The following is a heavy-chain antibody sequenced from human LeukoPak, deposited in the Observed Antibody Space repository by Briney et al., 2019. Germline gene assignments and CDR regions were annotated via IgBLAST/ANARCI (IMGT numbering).Heavy chain of an antibody. Sequence: SETLSLTCTVSGYSISSSYYWGWIWQPPGKGLEWIGSIYHSGSTYYNPSLKSRVTISLDTSRNQFSLKLNSVTAADTAVYYCAKSNGYGLVDIWGQGTMVTVSS. CDR3: AKSNGYGLVDI. CDR1: GYSISSSYY. V-gene: IGHV4-38-2*02. J-gene: IGHJ3*02. D-gene: IGHD3-10*01. CDR2: IYHSGST.